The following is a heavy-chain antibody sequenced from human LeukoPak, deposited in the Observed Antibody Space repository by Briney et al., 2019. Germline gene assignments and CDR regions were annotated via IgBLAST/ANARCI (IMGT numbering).Heavy chain of an antibody. CDR3: AREEGNAGYYDY. D-gene: IGHD3-9*01. Sequence: SETLSLTCTVSGGSISSGGYYWSWIRQHPGKGLEWIGYTYYSGSTYYNPSLKSRVTISVDTSKNQFSLKLSSVTAADTAVYYCAREEGNAGYYDYWGQGTLVTVSS. J-gene: IGHJ4*02. CDR1: GGSISSGGYY. V-gene: IGHV4-31*03. CDR2: TYYSGST.